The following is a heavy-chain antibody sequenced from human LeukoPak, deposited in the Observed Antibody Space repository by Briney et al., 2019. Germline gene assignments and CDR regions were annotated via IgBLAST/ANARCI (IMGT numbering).Heavy chain of an antibody. CDR2: ISGSGSPV. CDR3: ARETGTTNCIDY. J-gene: IGHJ4*02. Sequence: GGSLRLSCAASGFTFSSNNMNGVRQAPGKGPEWLSYISGSGSPVTYADSAKGRCTISRDNAKNSLYLQMSSLRAEDTAVYYCARETGTTNCIDYWGQGTLVTVSS. CDR1: GFTFSSNN. D-gene: IGHD1-1*01. V-gene: IGHV3-48*04.